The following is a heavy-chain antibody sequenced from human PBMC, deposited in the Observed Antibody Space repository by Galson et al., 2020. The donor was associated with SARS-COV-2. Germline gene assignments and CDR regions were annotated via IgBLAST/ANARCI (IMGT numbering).Heavy chain of an antibody. V-gene: IGHV1-69*02. CDR2: IIPILGIA. CDR3: ASDVTMVRGVAATSYYYYYGMDV. CDR1: GGTFSSYT. D-gene: IGHD3-10*01. Sequence: SVKVSCKASGGTFSSYTISWVRQAPGQGLEWMGRIIPILGIANYAQKFQGRVTITADKSTSTAYMELSSLRSEDTAVYYCASDVTMVRGVAATSYYYYYGMDVWGQGTTVTVSS. J-gene: IGHJ6*02.